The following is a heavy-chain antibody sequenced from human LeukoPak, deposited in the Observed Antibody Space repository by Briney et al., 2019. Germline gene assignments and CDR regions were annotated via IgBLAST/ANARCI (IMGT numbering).Heavy chain of an antibody. D-gene: IGHD3-10*01. J-gene: IGHJ4*02. V-gene: IGHV3-23*01. CDR3: AKSYSIILWFGDY. CDR2: IGDSGGST. CDR1: GFTFSSYP. Sequence: PGGSLRLSCAASGFTFSSYPLTWVRQAPGKGLEWVAAIGDSGGSTYYADSVKGRFTISRDNSKNTLYLQMNSLRAEDTAVYYCAKSYSIILWFGDYWGQGTLVTVSS.